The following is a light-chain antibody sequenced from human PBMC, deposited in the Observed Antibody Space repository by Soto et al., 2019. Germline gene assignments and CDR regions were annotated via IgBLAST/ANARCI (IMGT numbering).Light chain of an antibody. Sequence: DIKSTQSPSTLSAYVGQRVTITFPASQSISSWLAWYQQKPGKAPKLLIYDASSLESGVPSRFSGRGSGTEFTLTISSLKPDDFATYYCQQYNSYWTFGQGTKVDIK. J-gene: IGKJ1*01. CDR3: QQYNSYWT. CDR2: DAS. CDR1: QSISSW. V-gene: IGKV1-5*01.